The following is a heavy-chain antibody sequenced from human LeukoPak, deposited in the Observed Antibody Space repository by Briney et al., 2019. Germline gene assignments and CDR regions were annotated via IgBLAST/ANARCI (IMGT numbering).Heavy chain of an antibody. CDR1: GYSFTKYW. V-gene: IGHV5-51*01. CDR3: ARERESGSSWFDS. CDR2: ILPGDSDT. D-gene: IGHD3-10*01. J-gene: IGHJ5*01. Sequence: GESLKISCKASGYSFTKYWIGWVRQMPGKGLEWMAIILPGDSDTRYSASLQGRVTISADTSHTTAYLQWSSLTASDTAMYYCARERESGSSWFDSWGQGTLVTVSS.